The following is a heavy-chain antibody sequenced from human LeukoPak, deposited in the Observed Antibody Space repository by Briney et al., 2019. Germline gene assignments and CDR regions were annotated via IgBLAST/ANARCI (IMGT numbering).Heavy chain of an antibody. CDR3: AREALITIFGVVIKDAFDI. Sequence: ASVKVSCKASGYTFTSYGISWVRQAPGQGLEWMGWISAYNGNTNYAQKLQGRVTMTTDTSTSTAYMELRSLRSDDTAVYYCAREALITIFGVVIKDAFDIWGQGTMVTVSS. CDR2: ISAYNGNT. CDR1: GYTFTSYG. D-gene: IGHD3-3*01. J-gene: IGHJ3*02. V-gene: IGHV1-18*01.